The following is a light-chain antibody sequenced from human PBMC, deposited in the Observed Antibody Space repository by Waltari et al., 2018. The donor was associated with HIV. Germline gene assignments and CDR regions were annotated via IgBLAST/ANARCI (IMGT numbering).Light chain of an antibody. V-gene: IGLV2-14*03. CDR3: ASYTSSSTVV. CDR2: DVS. J-gene: IGLJ2*01. Sequence: YDYVSWYQHYPGRAPKLMIYDVSHRPSGVANRFSASKSGNTASLTISGLQAEDEADYYCASYTSSSTVVFGGGTKLTVL. CDR1: YDY.